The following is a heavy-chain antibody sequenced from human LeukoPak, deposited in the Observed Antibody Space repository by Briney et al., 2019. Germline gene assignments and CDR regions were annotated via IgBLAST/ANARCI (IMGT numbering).Heavy chain of an antibody. V-gene: IGHV3-7*01. J-gene: IGHJ4*02. CDR1: GFTFSSYW. Sequence: PGGSLRLSCAASGFTFSSYWVSWVRQAPGKGLEWVANIKQDGSEKYYVDSVKGRFTISRDNAKNSLYLQMNSLRAEDTAVYYCARDWGAGSGSYYSVGGQGTLVTVSS. CDR3: ARDWGAGSGSYYSV. CDR2: IKQDGSEK. D-gene: IGHD3-10*01.